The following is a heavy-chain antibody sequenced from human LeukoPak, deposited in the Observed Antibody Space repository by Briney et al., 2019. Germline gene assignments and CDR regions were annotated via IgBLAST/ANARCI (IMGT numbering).Heavy chain of an antibody. CDR2: ISTDGRGT. Sequence: GGSLRLSCSASGFTFNIYAMHWVRQAPGTGLEYVSAISTDGRGTYYADSVKGRFTISRDNSKNALYLQMSSLRPEDTAIYYCVRYSNSCYDPWGQGTLVAVSS. CDR3: VRYSNSCYDP. J-gene: IGHJ5*02. V-gene: IGHV3-64D*06. D-gene: IGHD5-12*01. CDR1: GFTFNIYA.